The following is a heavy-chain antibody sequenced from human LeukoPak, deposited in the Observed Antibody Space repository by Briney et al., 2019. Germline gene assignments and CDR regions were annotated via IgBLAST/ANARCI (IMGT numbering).Heavy chain of an antibody. V-gene: IGHV1-18*01. CDR2: ISTYNGNT. CDR3: ARDSYYDSSGYYSSEYFQH. D-gene: IGHD3-22*01. J-gene: IGHJ1*01. CDR1: GYTFTSYG. Sequence: ASVKVSCKASGYTFTSYGISWVRQAPGQGLEWMGWISTYNGNTNYAQKIQGRVTMTTDTSTSTAYMELSRLRSDDTAVYYCARDSYYDSSGYYSSEYFQHWGQGTLVTVSS.